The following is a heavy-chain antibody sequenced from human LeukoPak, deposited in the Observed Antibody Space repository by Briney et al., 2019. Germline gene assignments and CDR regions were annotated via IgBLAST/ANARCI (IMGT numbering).Heavy chain of an antibody. V-gene: IGHV3-33*01. CDR3: ARDKDYVRYYYMDV. CDR2: IWYDGSNK. D-gene: IGHD3-16*01. Sequence: GGSLRLSCAASGFTFNSYGMHWVRQAPGKGLEGVAVIWYDGSNKYYADSVRGRFTISRDDSKNTLYLQMNSLRAEDTAVYYCARDKDYVRYYYMDVWGKGTTVTVSS. CDR1: GFTFNSYG. J-gene: IGHJ6*03.